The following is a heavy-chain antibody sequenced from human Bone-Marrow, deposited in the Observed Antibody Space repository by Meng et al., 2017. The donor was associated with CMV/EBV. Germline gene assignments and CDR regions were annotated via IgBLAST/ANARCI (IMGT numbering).Heavy chain of an antibody. J-gene: IGHJ6*02. CDR2: IIPILGIA. CDR3: AELRFWGGHIAAAGTGTHYYYGMDV. V-gene: IGHV1-69*10. D-gene: IGHD6-13*01. Sequence: SVKVSCKASGGTFSSYAISWVRQAPGQGLEWMGGIIPILGIANYAQKFQGRVTITADKSTSTAYMELSSLRSEDTAVYYCAELRFWGGHIAAAGTGTHYYYGMDVWGQGTTVTVSS. CDR1: GGTFSSYA.